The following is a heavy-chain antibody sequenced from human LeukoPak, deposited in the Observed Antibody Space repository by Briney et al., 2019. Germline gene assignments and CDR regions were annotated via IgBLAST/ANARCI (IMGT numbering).Heavy chain of an antibody. CDR3: ARDPGYYGSGSYYNPFDY. J-gene: IGHJ4*02. D-gene: IGHD3-10*01. V-gene: IGHV1-69*04. Sequence: WASVKVSCKASGGTFSSYAISWVRQAPGQGLEWMGRIIPILGIANYAQKFQGRVTITADKSTSTAYMELSSLRSEDTAVYYCARDPGYYGSGSYYNPFDYWGQGTLVTVSS. CDR2: IIPILGIA. CDR1: GGTFSSYA.